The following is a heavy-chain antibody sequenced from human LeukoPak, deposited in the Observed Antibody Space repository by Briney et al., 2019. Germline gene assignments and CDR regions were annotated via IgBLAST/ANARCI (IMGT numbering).Heavy chain of an antibody. CDR2: MNSNTGNT. CDR3: ARGRGGTVVRGYLDY. V-gene: IGHV1-8*01. Sequence: ASVKVSCKASGYTFTNYDIMGVRQATGQEPDWMGWMNSNTGNTGSAQKFQGRVTMTRDTSINTAYMELHSLTSEDTAVYYCARGRGGTVVRGYLDYWGQGTLVTVSS. CDR1: GYTFTNYD. J-gene: IGHJ4*02. D-gene: IGHD3-10*01.